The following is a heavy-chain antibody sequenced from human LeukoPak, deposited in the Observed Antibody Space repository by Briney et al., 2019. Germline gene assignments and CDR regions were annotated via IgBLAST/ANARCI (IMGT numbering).Heavy chain of an antibody. CDR3: ARSQYSSGWDFHY. CDR2: IIPIFGTA. D-gene: IGHD6-19*01. V-gene: IGHV1-69*05. CDR1: GGTFSSYA. J-gene: IGHJ4*02. Sequence: SVKVSCKASGGTFSSYAISWVRQAPGQGLEWMGRIIPIFGTAYYAQKFQGRVTITTDESTSTAYMELSSLRSEDTAVYYCARSQYSSGWDFHYWGQGTLVTVSS.